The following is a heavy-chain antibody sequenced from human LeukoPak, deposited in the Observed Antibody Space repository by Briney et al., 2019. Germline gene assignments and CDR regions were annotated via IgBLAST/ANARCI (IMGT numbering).Heavy chain of an antibody. J-gene: IGHJ4*02. CDR1: GFTFSSYS. CDR3: ARDQEQWLGGYFDY. D-gene: IGHD6-19*01. CDR2: ISSSSSTI. V-gene: IGHV3-48*01. Sequence: QPGGSLRLSCAASGFTFSSYSMNWVRQAPGKGLEWVSYISSSSSTIYYADSVKGRFTFSRDNAKNSLYLQMNSLRAEDTAVYYCARDQEQWLGGYFDYWGQGTLVTVSS.